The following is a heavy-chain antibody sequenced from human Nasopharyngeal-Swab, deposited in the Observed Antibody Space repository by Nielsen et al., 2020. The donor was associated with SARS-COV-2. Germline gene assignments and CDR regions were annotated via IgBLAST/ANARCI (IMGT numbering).Heavy chain of an antibody. V-gene: IGHV4-34*01. J-gene: IGHJ4*02. CDR2: INHSGST. Sequence: RQAPGKGLEWIGEINHSGSTNYNPSLKSRVTISVDTSKNQFSLKLSSVTAADTAVYYCARGRDYGDCVDYFDYWGQGTLVTVSS. D-gene: IGHD4-17*01. CDR3: ARGRDYGDCVDYFDY.